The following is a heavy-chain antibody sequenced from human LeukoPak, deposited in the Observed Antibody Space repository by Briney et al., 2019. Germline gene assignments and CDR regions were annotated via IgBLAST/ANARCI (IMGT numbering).Heavy chain of an antibody. J-gene: IGHJ4*02. CDR2: ISYDGSNK. D-gene: IGHD6-19*01. CDR3: ARGTAVAVGTFDY. Sequence: GGSLRLSCAASGFTFSSYAMHWVRQAPGKGLEWVAVISYDGSNKYYADSVKGRFTISRDNSKNTLYLQMNSLRAEDTAVYYCARGTAVAVGTFDYWGQGTLVTVFS. CDR1: GFTFSSYA. V-gene: IGHV3-30-3*01.